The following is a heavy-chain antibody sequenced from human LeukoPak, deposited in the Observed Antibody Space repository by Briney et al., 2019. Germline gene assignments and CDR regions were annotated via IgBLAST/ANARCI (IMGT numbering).Heavy chain of an antibody. Sequence: GGSLRLSCTASGFTFSTHSMHWVSQAPGKGPVWVSRINSDGSSTRYADSVTGRFTISRDNAKNTVYLQMNSLRAEDTAVYYCAKVLGGLWPGIDYWGQGTVVTVSS. CDR3: AKVLGGLWPGIDY. D-gene: IGHD2-15*01. J-gene: IGHJ4*02. CDR1: GFTFSTHS. V-gene: IGHV3-74*01. CDR2: INSDGSST.